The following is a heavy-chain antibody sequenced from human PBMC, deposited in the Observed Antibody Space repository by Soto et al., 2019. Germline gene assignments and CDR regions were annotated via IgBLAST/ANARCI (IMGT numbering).Heavy chain of an antibody. CDR2: IYYSGST. V-gene: IGHV4-59*01. CDR3: ARGDLDTDAFDI. CDR1: GGSINSYY. D-gene: IGHD3-16*01. Sequence: QVQLQESGPGLVKPSETLSLTCTVSGGSINSYYYSWFRQPPGKGLEWIGYIYYSGSTNYNPSLRSRVTISVDTSKNQFSLKLSSVTAADTAVYYCARGDLDTDAFDIWGQGTVATVSS. J-gene: IGHJ3*02.